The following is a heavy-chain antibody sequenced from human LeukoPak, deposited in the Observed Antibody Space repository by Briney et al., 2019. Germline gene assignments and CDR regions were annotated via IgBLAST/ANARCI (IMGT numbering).Heavy chain of an antibody. CDR2: ISGSGGST. J-gene: IGHJ4*02. Sequence: GGSLRLSCAASGFTFSSYAMSWVRQAPGKGLEWVSAISGSGGSTYYADSVKGRFTISRDNSKNTLYLQMNSLRAEDTAVYYCAILLWFGEFSGRQGMGTDYWGQGTLVTVSS. D-gene: IGHD3-10*01. CDR1: GFTFSSYA. CDR3: AILLWFGEFSGRQGMGTDY. V-gene: IGHV3-23*01.